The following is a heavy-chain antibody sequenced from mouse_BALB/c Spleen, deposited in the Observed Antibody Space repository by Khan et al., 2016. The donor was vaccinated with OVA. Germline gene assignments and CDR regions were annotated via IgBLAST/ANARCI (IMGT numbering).Heavy chain of an antibody. V-gene: IGHV9-3-1*01. CDR2: INTYTGEP. Sequence: QIQLVQSGPELKKPGETVKISCKASGYTFTIYGMNWVRQAPGKGLKWMGWINTYTGEPTYADDFKGRFAFSLETSASTAFLQINNLKNEGTATYFCARVGYNGTMDYWGQGTSVTVSS. CDR1: GYTFTIYG. CDR3: ARVGYNGTMDY. J-gene: IGHJ4*01. D-gene: IGHD2-14*01.